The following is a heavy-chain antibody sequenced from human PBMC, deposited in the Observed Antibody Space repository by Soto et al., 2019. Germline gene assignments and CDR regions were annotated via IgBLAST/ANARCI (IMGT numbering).Heavy chain of an antibody. CDR2: INHSGST. CDR3: ARSRGRRAYYYYDSSGYYRYYYGMDV. CDR1: GGSFSGYY. Sequence: SETLSLTCAVYGGSFSGYYWSWIRQPPGKGLEWIGEINHSGSTNYNPSLKSRVTISVDTSKNQFSLKLSSVTAADTAVYYCARSRGRRAYYYYDSSGYYRYYYGMDVWGQGTTGTVS. D-gene: IGHD3-22*01. V-gene: IGHV4-34*01. J-gene: IGHJ6*02.